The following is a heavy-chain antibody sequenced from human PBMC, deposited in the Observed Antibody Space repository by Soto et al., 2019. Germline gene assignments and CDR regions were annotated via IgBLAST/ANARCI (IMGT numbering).Heavy chain of an antibody. CDR1: GFTFSSYW. Sequence: PGGSLRLSCAASGFTFSSYWMHWVRQAPGKGLVWVSRINSDGSNKYYADSVKGRFTISRDNSKNTLYLQMNSLRAEDTAVYYSARDNEVAAGGNSDDAFDIWGQGTMVTVSS. D-gene: IGHD6-13*01. CDR3: ARDNEVAAGGNSDDAFDI. J-gene: IGHJ3*02. CDR2: INSDGSNK. V-gene: IGHV3-74*01.